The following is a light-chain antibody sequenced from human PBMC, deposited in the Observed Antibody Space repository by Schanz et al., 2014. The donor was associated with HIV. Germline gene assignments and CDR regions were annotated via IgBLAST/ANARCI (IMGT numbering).Light chain of an antibody. J-gene: IGLJ3*02. CDR3: SSYAGSNNLV. CDR1: SSDVGGYNY. Sequence: ALTQPPSASGSPGQSVTISCTGTSSDVGGYNYVSWYQQHPGKAPKLMIYDVSNRPSGVSNRFSGSKSGNTASLTISGLQAEDEADYYCSSYAGSNNLVFGGGTKLTVL. CDR2: DVS. V-gene: IGLV2-8*01.